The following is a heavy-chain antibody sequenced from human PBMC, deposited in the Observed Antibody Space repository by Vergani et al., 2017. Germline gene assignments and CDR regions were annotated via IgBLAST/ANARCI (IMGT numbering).Heavy chain of an antibody. D-gene: IGHD2-2*02. V-gene: IGHV3-23*01. CDR1: GFTFSSYA. CDR3: AKDLSPDTSCYRD. Sequence: QLLESGGGLIQPGGSLRLSCAASGFTFSSYAMSWVRQAPGKGLEWVSAISGSGGSTYYADSVKGRFTISRDNSKNTLYLQMNSLRAEDTAVYYCAKDLSPDTSCYRDWGQGTLVTVSS. CDR2: ISGSGGST. J-gene: IGHJ4*02.